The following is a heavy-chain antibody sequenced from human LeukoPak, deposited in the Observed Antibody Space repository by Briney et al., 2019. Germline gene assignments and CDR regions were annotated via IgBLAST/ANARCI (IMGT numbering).Heavy chain of an antibody. J-gene: IGHJ3*02. D-gene: IGHD3-22*01. V-gene: IGHV3-23*01. CDR1: GFTFSSYA. CDR3: AKDRGSMIVVVLDAFDI. CDR2: ISGSGGGT. Sequence: GGSLRLSCAASGFTFSSYAMSWVRQAPGKGLEWVSAISGSGGGTYYADSVKGRFTISRDNSKNTLYLQMNSLRAEDTAVYYCAKDRGSMIVVVLDAFDIWGQGTMVTVSS.